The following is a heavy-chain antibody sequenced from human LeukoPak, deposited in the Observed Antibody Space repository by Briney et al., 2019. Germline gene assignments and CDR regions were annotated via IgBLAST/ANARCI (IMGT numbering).Heavy chain of an antibody. CDR3: AKSAGFCSDGSCYPAKYYFDY. CDR2: INGGGVNT. CDR1: GFTFSSYA. Sequence: PGGSLRLSCAASGFTFSSYAMSWVRQAPGKGLEWVSTINGGGVNTHYADSVKGRFTISRDNSKNTLFLQMNSLRAEDTAVYFCAKSAGFCSDGSCYPAKYYFDYWGQGTLVTVSS. J-gene: IGHJ4*02. D-gene: IGHD2-15*01. V-gene: IGHV3-23*01.